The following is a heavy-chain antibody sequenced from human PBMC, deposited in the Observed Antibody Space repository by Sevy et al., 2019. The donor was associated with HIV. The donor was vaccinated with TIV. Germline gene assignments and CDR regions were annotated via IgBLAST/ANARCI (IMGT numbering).Heavy chain of an antibody. CDR2: IDPSDSYT. Sequence: GESLKISCKGSGYSFTSYWISWVRQMPGKGLEWMGRIDPSDSYTNYSPSFQGHVTISADKSISSAYLQWSSLKALDTAMYYWARLKPSYDILTGYYEGYGMDVWGQGTTVTVSS. J-gene: IGHJ6*02. D-gene: IGHD3-9*01. V-gene: IGHV5-10-1*01. CDR1: GYSFTSYW. CDR3: ARLKPSYDILTGYYEGYGMDV.